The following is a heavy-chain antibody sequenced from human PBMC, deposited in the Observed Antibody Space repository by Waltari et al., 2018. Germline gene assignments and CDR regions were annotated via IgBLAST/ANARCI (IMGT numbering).Heavy chain of an antibody. CDR1: GFTFSSYG. D-gene: IGHD6-13*01. V-gene: IGHV3-30*18. CDR2: ISYDGSNK. Sequence: QVQLVESGGGVVQPGRSLRLSCAASGFTFSSYGMHWVRQAPGKGLEWGAVISYDGSNKYYADSVKGRFTISRDNSKNTLYLQMNSLRAEDTAVYYCAKARSSHHSFDYWGQGTLVTVSS. J-gene: IGHJ4*02. CDR3: AKARSSHHSFDY.